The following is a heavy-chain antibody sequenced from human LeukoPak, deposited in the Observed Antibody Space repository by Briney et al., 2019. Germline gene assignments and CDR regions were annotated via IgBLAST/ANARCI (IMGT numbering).Heavy chain of an antibody. V-gene: IGHV3-21*01. CDR3: ARDPSYYDSSGYLN. Sequence: PGGSLRLSCAASGFTFSSYDMNWVRQAPGKGLEWVSSISSSSSYIYYADSVKGRFTISRDNSKNTLYLQMNSLRAEDTAVYYCARDPSYYDSSGYLNWGQGTLVTVSS. CDR2: ISSSSSYI. CDR1: GFTFSSYD. J-gene: IGHJ4*02. D-gene: IGHD3-22*01.